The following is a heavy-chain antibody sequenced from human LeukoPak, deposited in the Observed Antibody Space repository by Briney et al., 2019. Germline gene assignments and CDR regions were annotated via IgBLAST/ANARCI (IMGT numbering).Heavy chain of an antibody. CDR3: ARAGLIRPYYGSGSPFDY. CDR2: INHSGST. CDR1: GGSFSGYY. D-gene: IGHD3-10*01. V-gene: IGHV4-34*01. J-gene: IGHJ4*02. Sequence: SETLSLTCAVYGGSFSGYYWSWIRQPPGKGLEWIGEINHSGSTNYNPSLKSRVTISVDTSKNQFSLKLSSVTAADTAVYYCARAGLIRPYYGSGSPFDYWGQGTLVTVSS.